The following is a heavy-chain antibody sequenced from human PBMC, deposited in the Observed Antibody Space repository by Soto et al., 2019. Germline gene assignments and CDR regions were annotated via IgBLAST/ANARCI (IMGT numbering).Heavy chain of an antibody. CDR2: IYYSGST. J-gene: IGHJ5*02. CDR1: GGSISSGGYY. V-gene: IGHV4-31*03. CDR3: ARDLYYDSSGYYWRWFDP. Sequence: SETLSLTCTVSGGSISSGGYYWSWIRQHPGKGLEWIGCIYYSGSTYYNPSLKSRVTISVDTSKNQFSLKLSSVTAADTAVYYCARDLYYDSSGYYWRWFDPWGQGTLVTVSS. D-gene: IGHD3-22*01.